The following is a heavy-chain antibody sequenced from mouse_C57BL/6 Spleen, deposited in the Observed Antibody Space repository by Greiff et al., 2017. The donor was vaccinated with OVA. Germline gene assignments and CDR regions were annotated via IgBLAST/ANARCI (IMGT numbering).Heavy chain of an antibody. CDR2: IHPNSGST. Sequence: VQLQQPGAELVKPGASVKLSCKASGYTFTSYWMHWVKQRPGQGLEWIGMIHPNSGSTNYNEKFKSKATLTVDKSSSTAYMQLSSLPSEDSAVYYCARNYCGISLGIAYWGQGTLVTVSA. CDR3: ARNYCGISLGIAY. CDR1: GYTFTSYW. V-gene: IGHV1-64*01. J-gene: IGHJ3*01. D-gene: IGHD1-1*01.